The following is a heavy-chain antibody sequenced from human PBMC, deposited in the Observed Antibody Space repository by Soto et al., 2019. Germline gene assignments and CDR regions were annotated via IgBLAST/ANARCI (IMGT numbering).Heavy chain of an antibody. CDR1: GFTFSGSA. V-gene: IGHV3-73*01. D-gene: IGHD2-15*01. CDR2: IRSKANSYAT. CDR3: TTSTPGYCSGGSCYYDDAFDI. J-gene: IGHJ3*02. Sequence: GGSLRLSCAASGFTFSGSAMHWVRQASGKGLEWVGRIRSKANSYATAYAASVKGRFTISRDDSKNTAYLQMNSLKTGDTAVYYCTTSTPGYCSGGSCYYDDAFDIWGQGTMVTVSS.